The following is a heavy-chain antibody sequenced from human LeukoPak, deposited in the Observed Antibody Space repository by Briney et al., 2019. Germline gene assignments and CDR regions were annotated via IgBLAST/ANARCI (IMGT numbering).Heavy chain of an antibody. D-gene: IGHD2-2*01. V-gene: IGHV1-8*01. CDR1: GYTFTSYD. J-gene: IGHJ5*02. CDR2: MNPNNGNT. CDR3: AREYCSSSSCSGGWWFDP. Sequence: ASVKVSCKASGYTFTSYDINWVRQATGQGLEWMGWMNPNNGNTGYAQKFQGRVTMTRDTSISTAYMELTSLRSEDTAVYYCAREYCSSSSCSGGWWFDPWGQGTLVTVSS.